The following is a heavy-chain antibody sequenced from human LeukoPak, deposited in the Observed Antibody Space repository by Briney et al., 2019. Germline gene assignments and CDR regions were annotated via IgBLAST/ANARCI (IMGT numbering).Heavy chain of an antibody. CDR2: IKQDGSEK. Sequence: GGSLRLSCAASGFTFSSFWMSWVRQAPGKGLEWVANIKQDGSEKYYVDSVKGRFTISRDNAKNSLSLQMNSLRAEDTAVYYCARWIQLWVRENWFDPWGQGTLVTVSS. V-gene: IGHV3-7*01. J-gene: IGHJ5*02. CDR3: ARWIQLWVRENWFDP. D-gene: IGHD5-18*01. CDR1: GFTFSSFW.